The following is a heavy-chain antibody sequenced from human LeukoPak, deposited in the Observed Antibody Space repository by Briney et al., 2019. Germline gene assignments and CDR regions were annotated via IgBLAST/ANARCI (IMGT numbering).Heavy chain of an antibody. CDR2: IYRGGST. V-gene: IGHV3-53*01. CDR3: ARGGVNTMVRGVIRYYYMDV. Sequence: PGGSLRLSYAASGFTVSSNYMSWVRQAPGKGLEWVSVIYRGGSTYYADSVKGRFTISRDNSKNTLYLQMNSLRAEDTAVYYCARGGVNTMVRGVIRYYYMDVWGKGTTVTISS. CDR1: GFTVSSNY. D-gene: IGHD3-10*01. J-gene: IGHJ6*03.